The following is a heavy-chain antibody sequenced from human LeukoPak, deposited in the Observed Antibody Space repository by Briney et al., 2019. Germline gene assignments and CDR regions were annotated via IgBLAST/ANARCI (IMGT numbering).Heavy chain of an antibody. CDR2: IKQDGSEK. V-gene: IGHV3-7*01. D-gene: IGHD3-3*01. Sequence: PGGSLRLSCAASGFTFSSYWMSWVRQAPGKGLEWVANIKQDGSEKYYVDSVKGRFTISRDNAKNSLYLQMNSLRAEDTAVYYCARARYYDFWSGYTDANWFDPWGQGTLVTVSS. J-gene: IGHJ5*02. CDR1: GFTFSSYW. CDR3: ARARYYDFWSGYTDANWFDP.